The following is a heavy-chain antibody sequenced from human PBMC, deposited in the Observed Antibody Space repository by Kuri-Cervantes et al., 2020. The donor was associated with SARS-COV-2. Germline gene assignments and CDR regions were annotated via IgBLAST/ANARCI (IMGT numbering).Heavy chain of an antibody. CDR3: ARDLRDYYYYYMDV. J-gene: IGHJ6*03. CDR1: GFTFDDYA. CDR2: ISWNSGSI. Sequence: LSLTCAASGFTFDDYAMHWVRQAPGKGLEWVSGISWNSGSIGYADSVKGRFTISRDNAKNSLYLQMNSLRAEDPAVYYCARDLRDYYYYYMDVWGKGTTVTVSS. V-gene: IGHV3-9*01.